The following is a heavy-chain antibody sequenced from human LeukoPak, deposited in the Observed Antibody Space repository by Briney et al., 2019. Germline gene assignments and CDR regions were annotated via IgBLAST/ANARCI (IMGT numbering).Heavy chain of an antibody. J-gene: IGHJ5*02. D-gene: IGHD5-18*01. CDR2: ISSSSTI. V-gene: IGHV3-48*01. Sequence: PGGSLRLSCAASGFTFSSYSMNWVRQAPGKGLEWVSYISSSSTIYYADSVKGRFTISRDNAKNSLYLQMNSLRAEDTAVYYCARDSTGYGYEEWSWGQGTLVTVSS. CDR3: ARDSTGYGYEEWS. CDR1: GFTFSSYS.